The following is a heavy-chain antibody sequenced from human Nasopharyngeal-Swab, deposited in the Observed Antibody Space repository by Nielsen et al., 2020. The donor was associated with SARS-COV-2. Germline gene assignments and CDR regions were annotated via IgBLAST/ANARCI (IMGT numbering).Heavy chain of an antibody. Sequence: GGSLRLSCAASGFTFDDYAMHWVRQAPGKGLEWVSLISGDGGSTYYADSVKGRFTISRDNSKNFLYLQMNSLRTEDTALYYCAKDTFTMPGAPAAFDIWGQGTMVTVSS. J-gene: IGHJ3*02. CDR1: GFTFDDYA. CDR3: AKDTFTMPGAPAAFDI. D-gene: IGHD3-10*01. CDR2: ISGDGGST. V-gene: IGHV3-43*02.